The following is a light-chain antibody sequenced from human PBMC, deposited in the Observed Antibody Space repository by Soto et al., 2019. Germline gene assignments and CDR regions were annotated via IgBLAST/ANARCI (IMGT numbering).Light chain of an antibody. V-gene: IGLV3-21*02. CDR2: DDS. Sequence: GPGQTARIPCEGSSIGRKSVHWYQQKSGQAPMLVVYDDSDRPSGIPERFSGSNSENTATLTISRVEAGDAADFYCQVWDSSTEYPVFGGGTQLTVL. CDR1: SIGRKS. J-gene: IGLJ3*02. CDR3: QVWDSSTEYPV.